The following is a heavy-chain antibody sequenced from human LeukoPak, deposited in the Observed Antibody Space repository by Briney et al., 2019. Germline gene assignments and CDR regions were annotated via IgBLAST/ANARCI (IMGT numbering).Heavy chain of an antibody. CDR2: IYYSGST. CDR3: ARSTVAAPEQDYFDY. V-gene: IGHV4-39*07. J-gene: IGHJ4*02. Sequence: SETLSLTCAVSGDSISSSSYYWGWIRQPPGNGLEWIGSIYYSGSTYYNPSLKSRVTISIDTSKKQFSLNLTSVTAADTAVYYCARSTVAAPEQDYFDYWGQGSLVTVSS. D-gene: IGHD4-23*01. CDR1: GDSISSSSYY.